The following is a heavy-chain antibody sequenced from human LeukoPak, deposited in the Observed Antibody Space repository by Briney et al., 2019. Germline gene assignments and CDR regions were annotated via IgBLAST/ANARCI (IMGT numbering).Heavy chain of an antibody. D-gene: IGHD3-10*01. CDR2: ISYDGSNK. CDR1: GFTFSSYG. CDR3: TNGGQGVNFDY. Sequence: GGSLRLSCAASGFTFSSYGMHWVRQAPGKGLEWVAVISYDGSNKYYADPVKGRFTISRDNSKNTLYLQMNSLRAEDTAVYYCTNGGQGVNFDYWGQGTLVTVSS. V-gene: IGHV3-30*18. J-gene: IGHJ4*02.